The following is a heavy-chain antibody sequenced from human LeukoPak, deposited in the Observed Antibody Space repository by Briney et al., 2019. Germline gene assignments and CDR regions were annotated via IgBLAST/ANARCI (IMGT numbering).Heavy chain of an antibody. CDR1: GFTFSSYG. Sequence: GGSLRLSCAASGFTFSSYGMHWVRQAPGKGLEWVAVISYDGSNKYYADSVKGRFTISRDNSKNTLYLQMNSLRAEDTAVYYCARCAYYGSGSWTKNYYYYMDVWGKGTTVTISS. J-gene: IGHJ6*03. V-gene: IGHV3-30*03. CDR2: ISYDGSNK. CDR3: ARCAYYGSGSWTKNYYYYMDV. D-gene: IGHD3-10*01.